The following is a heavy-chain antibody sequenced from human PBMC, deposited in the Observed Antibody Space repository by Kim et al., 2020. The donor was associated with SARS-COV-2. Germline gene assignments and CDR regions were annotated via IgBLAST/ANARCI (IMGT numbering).Heavy chain of an antibody. CDR1: GFTFSDYY. V-gene: IGHV3-11*05. J-gene: IGHJ6*04. CDR2: ISSSSSYT. D-gene: IGHD3-16*02. Sequence: GGSLRLSCAASGFTFSDYYMSWIRQAPGKGLEWVSYISSSSSYTNYADSVKGRFTISRDNAKNSLYLQMNSLRAEDTAVYYCARVGYDYVWGSYRDYYYYDGMDFWGKCPTGTVAA. CDR3: ARVGYDYVWGSYRDYYYYDGMDF.